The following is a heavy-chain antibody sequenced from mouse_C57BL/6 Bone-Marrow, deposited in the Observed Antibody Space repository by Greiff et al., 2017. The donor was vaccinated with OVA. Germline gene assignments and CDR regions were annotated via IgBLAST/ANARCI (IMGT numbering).Heavy chain of an antibody. CDR1: GFNIKDYY. CDR3: ARSGGDAMDY. D-gene: IGHD3-1*01. V-gene: IGHV14-2*01. Sequence: EVQLQQSGAELVKPGASVKLSCTASGFNIKDYYMHWVKQRTEQGLEWIGRIDPEDGETKYAQKFPGKATITADTSSNTAYLQLSSLTSEDAAVYYGARSGGDAMDYWGQGTSVTVSS. CDR2: IDPEDGET. J-gene: IGHJ4*01.